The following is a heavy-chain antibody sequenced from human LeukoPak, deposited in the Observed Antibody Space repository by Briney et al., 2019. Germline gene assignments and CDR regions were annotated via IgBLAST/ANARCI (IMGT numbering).Heavy chain of an antibody. CDR1: GGSISSYY. CDR3: ARHGVDYGDYFDY. J-gene: IGHJ4*02. V-gene: IGHV4-59*08. D-gene: IGHD4-17*01. Sequence: SETLSLTCTVSGGSISSYYWSWIRQPPGKGLEWIGYLYYSGSTNYNPSLKSRVTVSVDTSKNELSLKLSSVTAADTAVYYCARHGVDYGDYFDYWGQGTLVTVSS. CDR2: LYYSGST.